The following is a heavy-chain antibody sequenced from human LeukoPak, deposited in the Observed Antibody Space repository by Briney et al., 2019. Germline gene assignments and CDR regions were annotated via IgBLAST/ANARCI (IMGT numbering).Heavy chain of an antibody. Sequence: GGSLRLSCAASGFTFSSYWMSWVRQAPGKGLEWVANIKQDGSEKYYVDSVKGRFTISRDNAKNSLYLQMNSLRAEDTVVYYCARGMITFGGVIASIDYWGQGTLVTVSS. D-gene: IGHD3-16*02. J-gene: IGHJ4*02. CDR2: IKQDGSEK. CDR1: GFTFSSYW. V-gene: IGHV3-7*01. CDR3: ARGMITFGGVIASIDY.